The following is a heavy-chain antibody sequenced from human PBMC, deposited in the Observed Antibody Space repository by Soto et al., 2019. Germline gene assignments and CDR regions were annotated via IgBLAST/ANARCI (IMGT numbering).Heavy chain of an antibody. J-gene: IGHJ3*02. D-gene: IGHD6-13*01. CDR2: INPSGGST. CDR1: GYTFTSYY. V-gene: IGHV1-46*03. CDR3: ARDPTRIAAAGNDAFDI. Sequence: ASVKVSCKASGYTFTSYYMHWVRQAPGQGLEWMGIINPSGGSTSYAQKFQGRVTMTRDTSTSTVYMELSSLRSEDTAVHYCARDPTRIAAAGNDAFDIWGQGTMVTVSS.